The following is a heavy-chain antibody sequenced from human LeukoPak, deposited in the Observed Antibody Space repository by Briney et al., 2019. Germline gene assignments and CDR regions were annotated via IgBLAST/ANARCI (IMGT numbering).Heavy chain of an antibody. J-gene: IGHJ5*02. CDR2: IIPIFGTA. CDR3: ARDHFVGLAPFDP. D-gene: IGHD2-15*01. CDR1: GGTFSSYA. Sequence: SVKVSCKASGGTFSSYAISWVRQAPGQGLEWMGGIIPIFGTANYAQKFQGRVTITADESTSTAYMELSSLRSEDTAVYYCARDHFVGLAPFDPWGQGTLVTVSS. V-gene: IGHV1-69*13.